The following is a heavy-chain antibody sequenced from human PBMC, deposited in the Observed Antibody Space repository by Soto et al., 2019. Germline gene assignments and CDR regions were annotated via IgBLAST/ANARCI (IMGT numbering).Heavy chain of an antibody. CDR3: ARAGSGWYSDFDY. CDR2: IYSGGAT. Sequence: PGGSLRLSCAAAGFSVSTSHMNWVRQTPGKGLEWVSVIYSGGATYYAASVKGRFTISRDNSKNTLYLQMNSLRAEDTAVYYCARAGSGWYSDFDYWGQGTLVTVSS. J-gene: IGHJ4*02. D-gene: IGHD6-19*01. V-gene: IGHV3-53*01. CDR1: GFSVSTSH.